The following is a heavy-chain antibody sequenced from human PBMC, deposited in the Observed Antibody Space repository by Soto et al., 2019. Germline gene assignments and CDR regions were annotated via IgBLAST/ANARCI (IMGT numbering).Heavy chain of an antibody. CDR3: ARGKYSAFDY. CDR1: GDSISTNNVA. J-gene: IGHJ4*02. D-gene: IGHD5-18*01. Sequence: QVQLQQSGPGLVKPSQTLSLTCAISGDSISTNNVAWNWIRQSPSGGLEWLGRTGYTSKWYNDYAVSVRSRITIHPATSKNQFALQLNSVTLDDTAVYYCARGKYSAFDYWGQGTLVTVSS. CDR2: TGYTSKWYN. V-gene: IGHV6-1*01.